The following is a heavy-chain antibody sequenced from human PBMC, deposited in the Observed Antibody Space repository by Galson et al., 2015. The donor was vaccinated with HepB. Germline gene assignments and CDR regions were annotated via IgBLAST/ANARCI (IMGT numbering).Heavy chain of an antibody. CDR1: GGTFSSYT. D-gene: IGHD3-22*01. J-gene: IGHJ3*02. V-gene: IGHV1-69*02. CDR2: IIPILGIA. Sequence: SVKVSCKASGGTFSSYTISWVRQAPGQGLEWMGRIIPILGIANYAQKFQGRVTVTADKSTSTAYMELSSLRSEDTAVYYCARLGSTMNAFDIWGQGTMVTVSS. CDR3: ARLGSTMNAFDI.